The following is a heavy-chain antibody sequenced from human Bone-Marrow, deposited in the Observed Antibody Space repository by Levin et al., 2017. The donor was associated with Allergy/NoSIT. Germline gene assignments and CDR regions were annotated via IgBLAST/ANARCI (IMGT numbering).Heavy chain of an antibody. V-gene: IGHV3-30-3*01. J-gene: IGHJ4*02. CDR3: ARDSFLMTQLGGGGYFDY. D-gene: IGHD6-13*01. CDR2: ISYDGSNK. CDR1: GFTFSSYA. Sequence: PGGSLRLSCAASGFTFSSYAMHWVRQAPGKGLEWVAVISYDGSNKYYADSVKGRFTISRDNSKNTLYLQMNSLRAEDTAVYYCARDSFLMTQLGGGGYFDYWGQGTLVTVSS.